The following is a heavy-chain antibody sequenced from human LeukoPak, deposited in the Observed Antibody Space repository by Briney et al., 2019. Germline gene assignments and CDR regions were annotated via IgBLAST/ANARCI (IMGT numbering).Heavy chain of an antibody. CDR2: IIPILGVA. D-gene: IGHD3-10*01. Sequence: ASVKVSCKASGGTFSSDTISWVRQAPGQGVEWMGRIIPILGVANYAQTFQGRVTNTADNSTSTAYMELSSLRSEDTAVYYCARDRAPRGSYSTDVWGKGTTVTVSS. J-gene: IGHJ6*03. CDR1: GGTFSSDT. CDR3: ARDRAPRGSYSTDV. V-gene: IGHV1-69*04.